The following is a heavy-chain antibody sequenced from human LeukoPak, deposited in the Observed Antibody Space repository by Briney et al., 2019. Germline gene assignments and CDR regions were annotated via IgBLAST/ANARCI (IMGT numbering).Heavy chain of an antibody. D-gene: IGHD6-6*01. V-gene: IGHV3-74*01. Sequence: GGSLRLSCAASGFIFSTYWMHWVRQGPGKGLVWVSRIYPDGRSTGYADSVKGRFTISRDNAKNSLFLQMNSLRDEDTAVYYCASGFSSSPYFDYWGQGTLVTVSS. CDR2: IYPDGRST. CDR1: GFIFSTYW. J-gene: IGHJ4*02. CDR3: ASGFSSSPYFDY.